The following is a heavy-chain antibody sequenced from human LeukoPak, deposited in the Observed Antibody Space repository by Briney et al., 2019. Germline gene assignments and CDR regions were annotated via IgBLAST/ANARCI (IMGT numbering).Heavy chain of an antibody. Sequence: GGSLRLSCAASGFAFSSDWMHWVRQAPGKGLVWVSRISSDGSSTSYADSVKGRFTISRDNAKNTLYLHMNSPRAEDTAVYYCARDYYGSVDYWGQGTLVTVSP. CDR3: ARDYYGSVDY. CDR2: ISSDGSST. J-gene: IGHJ4*02. V-gene: IGHV3-74*01. D-gene: IGHD3-10*01. CDR1: GFAFSSDW.